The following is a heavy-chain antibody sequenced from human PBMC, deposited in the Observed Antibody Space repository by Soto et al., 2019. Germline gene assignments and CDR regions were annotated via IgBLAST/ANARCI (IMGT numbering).Heavy chain of an antibody. Sequence: PGGSLRVSCAASGFTFSSYAMHWVRQSPGKGLEWVAVISYDGSNKYYADSVKGRFTISRDNSKNTLYLQMNSLRAEDTAVYYCARVIAQRYSYGYVDYWGQGTLVTVS. CDR3: ARVIAQRYSYGYVDY. CDR2: ISYDGSNK. J-gene: IGHJ4*02. CDR1: GFTFSSYA. D-gene: IGHD5-18*01. V-gene: IGHV3-30-3*01.